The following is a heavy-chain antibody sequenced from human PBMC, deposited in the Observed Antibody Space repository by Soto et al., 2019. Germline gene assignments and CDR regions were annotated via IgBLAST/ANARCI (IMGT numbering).Heavy chain of an antibody. D-gene: IGHD3-22*01. V-gene: IGHV1-2*04. Sequence: ASVKVSCKASGYTFTAYYIHWVRQAPGQGLEWMGWINPKSGATNYAQKFQGWVTLTSDTSISTAYMDLTRLKSDDSAVYYCARDAYYYDSSAYLGWFDPWGQGTLVTV. CDR3: ARDAYYYDSSAYLGWFDP. CDR2: INPKSGAT. CDR1: GYTFTAYY. J-gene: IGHJ5*02.